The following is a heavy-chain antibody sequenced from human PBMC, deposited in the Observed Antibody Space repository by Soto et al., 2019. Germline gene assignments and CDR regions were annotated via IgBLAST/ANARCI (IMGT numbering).Heavy chain of an antibody. Sequence: GGSLRLSCAASGFSLSRYSMSWERQAPGKGLEWVSAISGSGGSTYYADSVKGRFTISRDNSKNTLYLQMNSLRAEDTAVYYCAKDRDYDFWSGYYTFGYYYYMDVWGKGTTVTVSS. D-gene: IGHD3-3*01. CDR2: ISGSGGST. CDR1: GFSLSRYS. V-gene: IGHV3-23*01. J-gene: IGHJ6*03. CDR3: AKDRDYDFWSGYYTFGYYYYMDV.